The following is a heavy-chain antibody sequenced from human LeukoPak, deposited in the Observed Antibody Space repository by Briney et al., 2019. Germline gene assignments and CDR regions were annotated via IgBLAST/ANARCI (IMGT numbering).Heavy chain of an antibody. J-gene: IGHJ5*02. CDR3: AKDGATGFVNNWFDP. Sequence: PGGSLRLSCVASGFSFSMYGMHWIRQAPGKGLEWVAFIRYDGSVTYYTDSTEGRFTISRDNSKNTLYLEMNSLRPEDTAVYYCAKDGATGFVNNWFDPWGQGLLVTVSS. CDR1: GFSFSMYG. V-gene: IGHV3-30*02. D-gene: IGHD4-17*01. CDR2: IRYDGSVT.